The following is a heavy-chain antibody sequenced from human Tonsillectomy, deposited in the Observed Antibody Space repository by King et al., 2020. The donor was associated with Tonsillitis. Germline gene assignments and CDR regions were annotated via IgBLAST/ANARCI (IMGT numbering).Heavy chain of an antibody. CDR1: GFTFSDYY. J-gene: IGHJ4*02. V-gene: IGHV3-11*05. D-gene: IGHD2-15*01. Sequence: QLVQSGGGLVKPGGSLRLSCAASGFTFSDYYMSWIRQAPGKGLEWVSYISSSCTYTNYADSVKGRFTISRDNAKNSLYLQMNSLRAADTAVYYCARVLCAGSCSNFDYWGQGTLVTVSS. CDR3: ARVLCAGSCSNFDY. CDR2: ISSSCTYT.